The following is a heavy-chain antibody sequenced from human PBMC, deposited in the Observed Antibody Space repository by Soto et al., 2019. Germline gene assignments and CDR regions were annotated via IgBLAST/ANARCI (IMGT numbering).Heavy chain of an antibody. CDR1: GYTFSAYY. V-gene: IGHV1-2*02. CDR3: ARRDTSGFLRYFDN. J-gene: IGHJ4*02. D-gene: IGHD3-3*01. CDR2: INPKVGGA. Sequence: ASVKVSCKTSGYTFSAYYMHWVRQAPGQGLEWMGWINPKVGGAIYAQKFRGRVTMTADTSISTAYMELSRLRSEDTAVYYCARRDTSGFLRYFDNWGQGTKVTVSS.